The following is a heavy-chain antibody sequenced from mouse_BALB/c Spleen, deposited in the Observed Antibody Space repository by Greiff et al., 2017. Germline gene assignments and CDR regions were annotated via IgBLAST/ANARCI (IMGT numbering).Heavy chain of an antibody. CDR3: AAIDSLLRLRAMDY. V-gene: IGHV3-6*02. CDR1: GYSITSGYY. J-gene: IGHJ4*01. D-gene: IGHD1-2*01. CDR2: ISYDGSN. Sequence: EVKLVESGPGLVKPSQSLSLTCSVTGYSITSGYYWNWIRQFPGNKLEWMGYISYDGSNNYNPSLKNRISITRDTSKNQFFLKLNSVTTEDTATYYCAAIDSLLRLRAMDYWGQGTSVTVSS.